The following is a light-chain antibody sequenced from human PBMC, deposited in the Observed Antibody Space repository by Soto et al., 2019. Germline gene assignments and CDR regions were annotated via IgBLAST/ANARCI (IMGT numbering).Light chain of an antibody. CDR3: QQGS. CDR2: DAS. Sequence: EVVLTQSPATLSLSPGERATLSCRASQSVSSYLAWYQQKPGQAPRLLIYDASNRATGIPARFSGSGSATDFTLPISRLEPEDFAVYYYQQGSFGGGTKVEIK. J-gene: IGKJ4*01. CDR1: QSVSSY. V-gene: IGKV3-11*01.